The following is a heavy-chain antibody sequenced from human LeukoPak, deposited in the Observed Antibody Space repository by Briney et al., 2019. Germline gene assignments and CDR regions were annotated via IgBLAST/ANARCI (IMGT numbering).Heavy chain of an antibody. Sequence: GGSLRLSCAASGFTFSSYAMSWVRQAPGKGLEWVSAISGSGGSTYYADSVKGRFTISRDNSKNTLYLQMNSLKTEDTAVYYCTRHLDTSSWYYWFDPWGQGTLVTVSS. V-gene: IGHV3-23*01. CDR2: ISGSGGST. CDR3: TRHLDTSSWYYWFDP. J-gene: IGHJ5*02. D-gene: IGHD6-13*01. CDR1: GFTFSSYA.